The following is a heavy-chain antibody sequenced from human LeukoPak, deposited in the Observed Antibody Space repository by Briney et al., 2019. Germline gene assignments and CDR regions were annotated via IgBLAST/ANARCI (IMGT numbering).Heavy chain of an antibody. D-gene: IGHD6-19*01. CDR1: GGSFSGYY. Sequence: SETLSLTCAVYGGSFSGYYWSWIRQPPGKGREGIGEINHSGSTNYNPSLKSRVTISVDTSKNQFSLKLSSVTAADTAVYYCARRIAVAGPQQYYFDYWGQGTLVTVSS. J-gene: IGHJ4*02. CDR3: ARRIAVAGPQQYYFDY. V-gene: IGHV4-34*01. CDR2: INHSGST.